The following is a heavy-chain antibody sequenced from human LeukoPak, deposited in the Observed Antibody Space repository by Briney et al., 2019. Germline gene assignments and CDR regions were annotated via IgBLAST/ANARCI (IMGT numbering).Heavy chain of an antibody. J-gene: IGHJ4*02. CDR3: VREVVGAIYFDY. Sequence: GRSLRLSCAASGFTFSNYGMHWVRQAPGKGLEWVAVIWYDGGNKYYADSVKGRFTISRDNSKNTLYLQTNSLRVEDTAVYYCVREVVGAIYFDYWGQGALVTASS. V-gene: IGHV3-33*01. CDR2: IWYDGGNK. D-gene: IGHD1-26*01. CDR1: GFTFSNYG.